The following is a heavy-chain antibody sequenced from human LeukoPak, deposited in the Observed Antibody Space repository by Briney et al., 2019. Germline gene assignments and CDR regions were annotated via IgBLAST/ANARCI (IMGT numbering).Heavy chain of an antibody. D-gene: IGHD3-10*01. J-gene: IGHJ4*02. CDR2: INRDGNTT. CDR3: ARDKKSGESSEIDY. CDR1: GFTFSNYW. V-gene: IGHV3-74*03. Sequence: SGGSLRLSCAASGFTFSNYWVHWVRQAPGKGLVWVSRINRDGNTTKYADSVKGRFTVSRDNAKNTLNLQMNSLRAEDTAVYYCARDKKSGESSEIDYWGQGTLVTVSS.